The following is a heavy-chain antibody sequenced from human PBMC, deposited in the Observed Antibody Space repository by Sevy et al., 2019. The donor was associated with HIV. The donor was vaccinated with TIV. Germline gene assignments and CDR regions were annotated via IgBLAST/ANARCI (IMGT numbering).Heavy chain of an antibody. D-gene: IGHD6-13*01. Sequence: SETLSLTCTVSGGSISSYYWSWIRQPPGKGLEWIGYIYYSGSTNYNPSLKSRVTISVDTSKNQFSLKLSSVTAADTAVYYCARGGSSSWYPYYYYYGMDVWGQGTMVTVSS. CDR1: GGSISSYY. CDR3: ARGGSSSWYPYYYYYGMDV. J-gene: IGHJ6*02. V-gene: IGHV4-59*01. CDR2: IYYSGST.